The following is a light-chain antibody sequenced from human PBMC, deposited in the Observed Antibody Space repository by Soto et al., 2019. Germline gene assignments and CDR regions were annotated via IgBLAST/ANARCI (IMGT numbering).Light chain of an antibody. J-gene: IGLJ1*01. CDR2: DVT. Sequence: QSALTEQRKGSASGGQSVTISCTGTSSDVGRYDYVSWYQQHPGKAPKLIVYDVTERPSGVPDRFSGSKSGNTASLTISGLQAEDEADYSCCSFAGSYSYVFGTGTKVTVL. CDR3: CSFAGSYSYV. CDR1: SSDVGRYDY. V-gene: IGLV2-11*01.